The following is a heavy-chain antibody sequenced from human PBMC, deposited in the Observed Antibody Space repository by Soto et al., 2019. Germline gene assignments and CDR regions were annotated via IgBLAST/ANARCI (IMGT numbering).Heavy chain of an antibody. J-gene: IGHJ5*02. CDR1: GGTFSSYV. CDR2: IIPMYGTV. V-gene: IGHV1-69*06. D-gene: IGHD2-15*01. Sequence: QVQLVQSGAEVKKPGSSVKVSCKASGGTFSSYVISWVRQAPGRGLEWMGGIIPMYGTVNYAQRFQDRVTITADTFASTAYMELSSLRSDDTAVYYCARDLGGCSGGSCRYNWFDPWGQGTLVTVSS. CDR3: ARDLGGCSGGSCRYNWFDP.